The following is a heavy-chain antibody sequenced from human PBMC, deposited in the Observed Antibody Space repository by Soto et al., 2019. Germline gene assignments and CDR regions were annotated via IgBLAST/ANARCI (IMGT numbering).Heavy chain of an antibody. D-gene: IGHD2-2*01. V-gene: IGHV4-59*01. Sequence: SETLSLTCTVSGGSISSYYWSWIRQPPGKGLEWIGYIYYSGSTNYNPSLKSRVTISVDTSKNQFSLKLSSVTAADTAVYYCARTQYQNAFDYWGQGTLVTVSS. CDR3: ARTQYQNAFDY. CDR2: IYYSGST. J-gene: IGHJ4*02. CDR1: GGSISSYY.